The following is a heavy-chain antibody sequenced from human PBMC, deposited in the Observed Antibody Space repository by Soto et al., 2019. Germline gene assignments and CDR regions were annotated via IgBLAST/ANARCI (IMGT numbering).Heavy chain of an antibody. CDR1: GATFSTLA. CDR2: IIPIFGRP. V-gene: IGHV1-69*01. J-gene: IGHJ4*02. Sequence: QVQLVQSGTEVKKPGSSVKVSCKASGATFSTLAVSWVRQAPGQGLEWMGGIIPIFGRPVYAQKFQGRVTITADEATSIVYMELSRLSSEDTAVYYCARAPYEDYAVPEPNYFDSWGQGTLVTVSS. D-gene: IGHD4-17*01. CDR3: ARAPYEDYAVPEPNYFDS.